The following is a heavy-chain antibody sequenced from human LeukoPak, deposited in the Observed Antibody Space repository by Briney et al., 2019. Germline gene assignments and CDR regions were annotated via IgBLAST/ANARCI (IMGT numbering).Heavy chain of an antibody. D-gene: IGHD3-9*01. Sequence: GGSLRLSSAASAFTFSNFAVSCVRQAPGKGLEWVSAISGSGGSTYYADSVKGRFTISRDNSKNTLYLQMNSLRAEDTAVYYCAESHAVDYAFDIWGQGTMVTVSS. CDR2: ISGSGGST. V-gene: IGHV3-23*01. CDR3: AESHAVDYAFDI. J-gene: IGHJ3*02. CDR1: AFTFSNFA.